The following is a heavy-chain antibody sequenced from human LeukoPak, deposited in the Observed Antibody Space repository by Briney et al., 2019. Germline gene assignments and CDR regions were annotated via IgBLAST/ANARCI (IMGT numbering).Heavy chain of an antibody. CDR1: GYSISSGCY. D-gene: IGHD1-1*01. V-gene: IGHV4-38-2*02. CDR3: ARDFFGERRFDP. Sequence: SETLSLTCTVSGYSISSGCYWGWIRQPPGKGLEWIGSIYHSGSTYYNPSLKSRVTISVDTSKNQFSLKLSSVTAADTAVYYCARDFFGERRFDPWGQGTLVTVSS. CDR2: IYHSGST. J-gene: IGHJ5*02.